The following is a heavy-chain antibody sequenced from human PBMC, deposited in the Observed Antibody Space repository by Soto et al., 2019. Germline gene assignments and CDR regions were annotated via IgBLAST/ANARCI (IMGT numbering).Heavy chain of an antibody. J-gene: IGHJ4*02. Sequence: PGGSLILSCAASGFTFRSYAMSWVRQAPGKGLEWVANIKEDGSESHYVDSVKGRFTISRDNADNSLYLQMNSLRAEDSAVYYCATPWVSRFDYWGQGILVTVSS. D-gene: IGHD7-27*01. V-gene: IGHV3-7*01. CDR3: ATPWVSRFDY. CDR2: IKEDGSES. CDR1: GFTFRSYA.